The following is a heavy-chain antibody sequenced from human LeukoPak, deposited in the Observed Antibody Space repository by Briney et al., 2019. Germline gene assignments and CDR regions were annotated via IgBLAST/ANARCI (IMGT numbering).Heavy chain of an antibody. CDR3: VRDPGTSTPYYIRY. V-gene: IGHV1-46*01. D-gene: IGHD1-1*01. CDR1: GYTFTNHF. J-gene: IGHJ4*02. CDR2: IDPSGGGT. Sequence: ASVKVSCKASGYTFTNHFMHWVRQAPGQRPEWMGMIDPSGGGTSYAQMFRGRVTMTRDTSTSTVHMDLSSLRNDDTAVYYCVRDPGTSTPYYIRYWGQGALVTVSS.